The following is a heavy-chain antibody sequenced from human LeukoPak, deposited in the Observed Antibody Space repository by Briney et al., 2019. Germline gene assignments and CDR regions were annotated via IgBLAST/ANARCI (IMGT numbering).Heavy chain of an antibody. D-gene: IGHD5-18*01. CDR3: ARVKYSYAFDI. J-gene: IGHJ3*02. CDR1: GGSISSGDYY. CDR2: IYYSGST. Sequence: SETLSLTCTVSGGSISSGDYYWSWIRQPPGKGLEWIGYIYYSGSTYHNPSLKSRVTISVDTSKNQFSLKLSSVTAADTAVYYCARVKYSYAFDIWGQGTMVTVSS. V-gene: IGHV4-30-4*08.